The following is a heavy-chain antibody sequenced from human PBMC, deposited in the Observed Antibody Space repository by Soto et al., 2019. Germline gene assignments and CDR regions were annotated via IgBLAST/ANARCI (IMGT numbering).Heavy chain of an antibody. CDR1: GYTLTELS. D-gene: IGHD1-26*01. CDR3: ATEISSGSYCEFDY. CDR2: FDPEDGET. J-gene: IGHJ4*02. V-gene: IGHV1-24*01. Sequence: ASVKVSCKVSGYTLTELSMHWVRQAPGKGLEWRGGFDPEDGETIYAQKFQGRVTMTEDTSTDTAYMELSSLRSEDTAVYYCATEISSGSYCEFDYWGQGTLVTVSS.